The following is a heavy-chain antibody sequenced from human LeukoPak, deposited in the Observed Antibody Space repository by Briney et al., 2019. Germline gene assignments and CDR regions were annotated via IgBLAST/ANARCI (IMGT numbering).Heavy chain of an antibody. CDR3: ARLKWRDIIVVVAARRYAWFDP. CDR1: GYSFTNYW. D-gene: IGHD2-15*01. CDR2: IYPGDSDT. J-gene: IGHJ5*02. V-gene: IGHV5-51*01. Sequence: GGSLQISCKGSGYSFTNYWIGWVRQLPGKGLEWMGIIYPGDSDTRYSPSFQGQVTISAAKSISTAYLQWSSLKASDTAMYFCARLKWRDIIVVVAARRYAWFDPWGQGTLVTVSS.